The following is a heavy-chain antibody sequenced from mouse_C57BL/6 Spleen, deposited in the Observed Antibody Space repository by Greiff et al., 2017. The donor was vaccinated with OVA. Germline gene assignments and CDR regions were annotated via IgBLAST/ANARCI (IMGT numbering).Heavy chain of an antibody. V-gene: IGHV1-9*01. Sequence: QVQLKQSGAELMKPGASVKLSCKATGYTFTGYWIEWVKQRPGHGLGWIGEILPGSGSTNYNEKFKGKATFTADTSSNTAYMQLSSLTTEDSAIYYCARRGYGSSYGEPWFAYWGQGTLVTVSA. CDR3: ARRGYGSSYGEPWFAY. CDR1: GYTFTGYW. CDR2: ILPGSGST. D-gene: IGHD1-1*01. J-gene: IGHJ3*01.